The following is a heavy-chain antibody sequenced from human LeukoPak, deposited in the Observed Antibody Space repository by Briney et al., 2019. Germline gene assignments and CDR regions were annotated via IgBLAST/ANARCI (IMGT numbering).Heavy chain of an antibody. CDR3: ARPGAGYSSGWYGDY. CDR2: IYPADSDT. J-gene: IGHJ4*02. Sequence: GESLKISCKGSGYSFTSYWIGWVRQMPGKGLEWMGIIYPADSDTRYSPSFQGQVTISADKSISTAYLQWSSLKASDTAMYYCARPGAGYSSGWYGDYWGQGTLVTVSS. V-gene: IGHV5-51*01. D-gene: IGHD6-19*01. CDR1: GYSFTSYW.